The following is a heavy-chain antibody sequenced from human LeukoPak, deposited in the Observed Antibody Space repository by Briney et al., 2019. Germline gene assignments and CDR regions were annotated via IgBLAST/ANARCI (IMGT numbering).Heavy chain of an antibody. CDR2: IYHSGST. J-gene: IGHJ4*02. CDR1: GGSISSSNW. D-gene: IGHD2-2*01. CDR3: ARHVVVVVPAAMRDRETYYFDY. V-gene: IGHV4-4*02. Sequence: SETLSLTCAVSGGSISSSNWWSWVRQPPGKGLEWIGEIYHSGSTNYNPSLKSRVTISVDTSKNQFSLKLSSVTAADTAVYYCARHVVVVVPAAMRDRETYYFDYWGQGTLVTVSS.